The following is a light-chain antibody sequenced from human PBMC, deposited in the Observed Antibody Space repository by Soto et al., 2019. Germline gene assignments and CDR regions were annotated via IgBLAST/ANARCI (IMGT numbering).Light chain of an antibody. CDR3: QQSYSSSWT. V-gene: IGKV1-39*01. J-gene: IGKJ1*01. Sequence: DIQMTQSPSSLSASVGDRVTITFRASQSISTYLNWYQQKPGKAPKLLIYAASSLQSGVPSRFSGSGSGPDFTLTISSLQPEDFATYYCQQSYSSSWTFGQGTKVDIK. CDR1: QSISTY. CDR2: AAS.